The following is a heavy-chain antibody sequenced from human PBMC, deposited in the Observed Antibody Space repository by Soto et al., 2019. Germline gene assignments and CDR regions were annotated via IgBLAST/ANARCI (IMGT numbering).Heavy chain of an antibody. CDR2: IWYDGSNK. CDR1: GFTFSSYG. CDR3: AREDLASIAAHFDS. V-gene: IGHV3-33*01. Sequence: PWGSLRLSCAASGFTFSSYGMHWVRQAPGKGLEWVAVIWYDGSNKYYADSVKGRFTISRDNYKNTLYLQMNSLRAEDTAVYYFAREDLASIAAHFDSWGQGTLGTVSS. D-gene: IGHD6-6*01. J-gene: IGHJ4*02.